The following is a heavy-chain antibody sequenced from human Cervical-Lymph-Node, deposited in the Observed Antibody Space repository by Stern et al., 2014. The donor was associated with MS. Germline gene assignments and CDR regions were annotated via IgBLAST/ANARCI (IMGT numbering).Heavy chain of an antibody. D-gene: IGHD4-23*01. CDR1: GFVVTHLS. V-gene: IGHV1-24*01. Sequence: QVQLVQSGAEVKKPGASVKVSCKASGFVVTHLSMHWVRQAPGKRLEWMGGFDPVSGEAINAQTFQCSVTLTADTSANTAYMELSSLGSDDPAVYHCTPAGLFCATTTCHGNGWSDPWGQGTRVTVSS. CDR2: FDPVSGEA. J-gene: IGHJ5*02. CDR3: TPAGLFCATTTCHGNGWSDP.